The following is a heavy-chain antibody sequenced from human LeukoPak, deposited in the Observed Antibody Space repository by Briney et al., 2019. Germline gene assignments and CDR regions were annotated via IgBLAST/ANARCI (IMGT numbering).Heavy chain of an antibody. CDR2: IIPIFGTA. Sequence: ASVKVSCKASEYTFTGYYLHWVRLAPGQGLEWMGGIIPIFGTANYAQKFQGRVTITADESTSTAYMELSSLRSEDTAVYYCARDGYYYDSSGYYYYLGDAFDIWGQGTMVTVSS. V-gene: IGHV1-69*13. CDR3: ARDGYYYDSSGYYYYLGDAFDI. J-gene: IGHJ3*02. D-gene: IGHD3-22*01. CDR1: EYTFTGYY.